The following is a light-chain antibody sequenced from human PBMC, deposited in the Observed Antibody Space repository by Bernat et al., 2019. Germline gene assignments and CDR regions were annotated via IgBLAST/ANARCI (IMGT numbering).Light chain of an antibody. CDR2: KAS. CDR3: LQYSSSPDS. V-gene: IGKV1D-16*01. J-gene: IGKJ2*03. CDR1: QSISSW. Sequence: LSASVGDTVTITCRASQSISSWLAWYQQKPGKAPKLLIYKASSLQSGVPSRFSGSGSGTDFTLTISSLQPEDFAAYYDLQYSSSPDSLGQGTKVEIK.